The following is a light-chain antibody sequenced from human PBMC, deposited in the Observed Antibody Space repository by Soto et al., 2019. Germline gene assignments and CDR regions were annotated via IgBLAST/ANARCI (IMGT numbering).Light chain of an antibody. V-gene: IGKV3-20*01. J-gene: IGKJ2*01. CDR1: QSVSDSY. CDR3: QQYGSSVYT. CDR2: GVS. Sequence: EIVLTQSPGTLSLSPGERATLSCRASQSVSDSYLAWYQQKPGQAPRLLIYGVSSRATGIPDRFSGSGSGTDFTLTISRLEPEDFAVYYCQQYGSSVYTFGQGTKLEIK.